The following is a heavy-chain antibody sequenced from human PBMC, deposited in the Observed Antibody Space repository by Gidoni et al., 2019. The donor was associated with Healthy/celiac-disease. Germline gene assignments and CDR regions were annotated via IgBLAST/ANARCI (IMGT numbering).Heavy chain of an antibody. D-gene: IGHD2-2*02. CDR1: GFTFSSYG. CDR3: AANYCSSTSCYRLTYGMDV. V-gene: IGHV3-33*01. CDR2: IWYDGSNK. Sequence: QVQLVESGGGVVQPGRSLRLSCAASGFTFSSYGMHWVRQAPGKGLEWVAVIWYDGSNKYYADSVKGRFTISRDNSKNTLYLQMNSLRAEDTAVYYCAANYCSSTSCYRLTYGMDVWGQGTTVTVSS. J-gene: IGHJ6*02.